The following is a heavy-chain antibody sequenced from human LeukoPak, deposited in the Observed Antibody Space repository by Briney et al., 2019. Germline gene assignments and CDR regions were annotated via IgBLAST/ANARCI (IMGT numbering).Heavy chain of an antibody. D-gene: IGHD4-23*01. J-gene: IGHJ4*02. CDR2: ISGSGGTT. CDR1: GFTFTTYT. V-gene: IGHV3-64*01. Sequence: GGSLRLSCAASGFTFTTYTMHWVRQAPGKGLESVSAISGSGGTTYYANSVKGRFTISRDNSKNTLYLQMDSLRAEDLAVYFCAREEYGGYDYWGQGTLVTVSA. CDR3: AREEYGGYDY.